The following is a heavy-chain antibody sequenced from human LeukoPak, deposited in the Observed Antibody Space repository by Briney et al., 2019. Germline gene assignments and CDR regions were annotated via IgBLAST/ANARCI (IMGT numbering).Heavy chain of an antibody. CDR2: ISAYNGNT. J-gene: IGHJ4*02. D-gene: IGHD3-22*01. Sequence: EASVKVSCKASGYTFTSYGISWVRQAPGQGLEWMGWISAYNGNTNYAQKLQGRVTMTTDASTSTAYMELRSLRSDDTAVYYCARDPMYYYDSSGRNLDYWGQGTLVTVSS. CDR1: GYTFTSYG. CDR3: ARDPMYYYDSSGRNLDY. V-gene: IGHV1-18*01.